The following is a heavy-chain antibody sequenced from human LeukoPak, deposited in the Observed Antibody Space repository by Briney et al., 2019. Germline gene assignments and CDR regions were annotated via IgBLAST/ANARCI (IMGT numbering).Heavy chain of an antibody. V-gene: IGHV4-59*12. D-gene: IGHD3-10*01. J-gene: IGHJ3*02. CDR1: GGSISSYY. CDR3: ARDAGSGSYYEKDAFDM. CDR2: IYYSWST. Sequence: SETLSLTCTVSGGSISSYYWSWIRQPPGKGLEWMVYIYYSWSTNYNPSLKSRVTISVDTSKNQFSLKLSSVTASDTAVYYCARDAGSGSYYEKDAFDMWGQGTMVTVPS.